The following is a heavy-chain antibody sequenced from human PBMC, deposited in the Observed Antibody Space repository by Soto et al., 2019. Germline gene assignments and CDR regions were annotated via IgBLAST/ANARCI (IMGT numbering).Heavy chain of an antibody. V-gene: IGHV3-66*01. J-gene: IGHJ4*02. D-gene: IGHD3-10*01. CDR3: TESRSAGNDY. CDR1: GFIVSSDY. Sequence: EVQLVESGGGLVQPGGSLRLSCEASGFIVSSDYMSWVRQAPGKELEWVSIVFRGGNTNYADSVKGRFTISRDDSKNTLYLQMNRLRVEDTATYYCTESRSAGNDYWGQGTLVTVSS. CDR2: VFRGGNT.